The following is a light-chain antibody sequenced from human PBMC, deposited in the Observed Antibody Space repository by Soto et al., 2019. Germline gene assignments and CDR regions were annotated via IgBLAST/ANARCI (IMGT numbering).Light chain of an antibody. CDR3: QQLSSYVFA. CDR2: AAS. CDR1: QGVSRY. V-gene: IGKV1-9*01. Sequence: DIPLTQSPSFLSSSVGERATITCRASQGVSRYLAWYQQKPGKAPNLLIYAASTLRRGVPSRFSGSGSETEFTLTLSSLQPQDFAVYYCQQLSSYVFAFGPGTKVDIK. J-gene: IGKJ3*01.